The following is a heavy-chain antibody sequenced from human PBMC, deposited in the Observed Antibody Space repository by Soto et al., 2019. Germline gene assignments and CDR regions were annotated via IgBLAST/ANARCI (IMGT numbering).Heavy chain of an antibody. CDR1: GFTVSRNC. Sequence: SLRLSCAAAGFTVSRNCMNWVRQAPGKGLEWVSVIYTGGTTYYADSVKGRFTISRDNSKNTLYLQMSSLRAEDTAVYYCTGAGETWSSSLNEVGDYCGQGTQVTAYS. CDR2: IYTGGTT. J-gene: IGHJ4*02. CDR3: TGAGETWSSSLNEVGDY. V-gene: IGHV3-53*01. D-gene: IGHD6-6*01.